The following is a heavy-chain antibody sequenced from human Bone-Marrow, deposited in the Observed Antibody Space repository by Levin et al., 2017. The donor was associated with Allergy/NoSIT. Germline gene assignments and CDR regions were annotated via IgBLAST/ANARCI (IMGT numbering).Heavy chain of an antibody. J-gene: IGHJ2*01. Sequence: GGSLRLSCAASGFTISSNYMSWVRQAPGKGLEWVSVLYSDGPTYYADSVKGRFTISRDNSKNNLFLQMNTLTVEDTAVYYCVIDVVAGTRYFALWGRGTLVTVSS. CDR3: VIDVVAGTRYFAL. CDR2: LYSDGPT. V-gene: IGHV3-53*01. CDR1: GFTISSNY. D-gene: IGHD6-19*01.